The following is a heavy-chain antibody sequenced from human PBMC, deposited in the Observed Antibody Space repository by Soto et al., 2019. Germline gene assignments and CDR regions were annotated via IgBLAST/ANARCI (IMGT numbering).Heavy chain of an antibody. V-gene: IGHV3-23*01. CDR3: AKDTHAPYSGLSRY. CDR2: ISGSGGST. Sequence: EVQLLESGGGLVQPGGSLRLSCAASGFTFSSYAMSWVRQAPGKGLEWVLAISGSGGSTYYADSVKGRFTISRDNSKNTLYLQMNSLRAEDTAVYYCAKDTHAPYSGLSRYWGQGTLVTVSS. CDR1: GFTFSSYA. J-gene: IGHJ4*02. D-gene: IGHD1-26*01.